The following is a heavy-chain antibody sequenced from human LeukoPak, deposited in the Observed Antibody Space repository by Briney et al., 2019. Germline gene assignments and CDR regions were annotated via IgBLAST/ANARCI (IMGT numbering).Heavy chain of an antibody. CDR3: AWGYSYGLDV. V-gene: IGHV3-74*01. CDR1: GFTFSGYT. Sequence: GGSLRLSCAASGFTFSGYTMHWVRQAPGNGLVWISRIYIDGTATNYADSVKGRFTISRDNAKNTLYVQMNSLRVEDTAVYYCAWGYSYGLDVWGRGATVTVSS. D-gene: IGHD3-16*01. J-gene: IGHJ6*02. CDR2: IYIDGTAT.